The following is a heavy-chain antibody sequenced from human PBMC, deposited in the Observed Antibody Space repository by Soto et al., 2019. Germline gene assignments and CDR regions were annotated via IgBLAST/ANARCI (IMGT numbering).Heavy chain of an antibody. J-gene: IGHJ6*02. D-gene: IGHD2-2*02. V-gene: IGHV1-2*04. CDR1: GYTFTGYY. CDR2: INPNSGGT. Sequence: GASVKVSCKASGYTFTGYYMHWVRQAPGQGLEWMGWINPNSGGTNYAQKFQGWVTMTRDTSISTAYMELSRLRSDDTAVYYCARDGVVVAPAAIEGGYYYYYYGMDVWGQGTTVTVSS. CDR3: ARDGVVVAPAAIEGGYYYYYYGMDV.